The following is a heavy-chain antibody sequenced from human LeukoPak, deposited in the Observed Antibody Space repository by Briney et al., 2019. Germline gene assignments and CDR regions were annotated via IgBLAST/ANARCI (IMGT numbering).Heavy chain of an antibody. D-gene: IGHD3-10*01. CDR3: GSAYASGTYAY. CDR1: GGSISSSSW. V-gene: IGHV4-4*02. J-gene: IGHJ4*02. Sequence: SETLSLTCTVSGGSISSSSWWSWVRQTPGKGLEWIGEISQSGSTKYNSSLRSRITISVDKSKNHLSLKLSSVTAADTAVYYCGSAYASGTYAYWGQGTLVTVSS. CDR2: ISQSGST.